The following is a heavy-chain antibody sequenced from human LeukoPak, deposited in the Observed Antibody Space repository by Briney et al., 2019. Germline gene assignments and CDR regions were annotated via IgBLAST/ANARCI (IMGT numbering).Heavy chain of an antibody. CDR1: GGSISSGDYY. J-gene: IGHJ4*02. CDR2: IYYSGST. CDR3: ARGSASYFDY. Sequence: KSSETLSLTCTVSGGSISSGDYYWCWIRQPPGKGLEWIGYIYYSGSTYYNPSLKSRVTISVDTSKNQFSLKLSSVTAADTAVYYCARGSASYFDYWGQGTLVTVSS. V-gene: IGHV4-30-4*01.